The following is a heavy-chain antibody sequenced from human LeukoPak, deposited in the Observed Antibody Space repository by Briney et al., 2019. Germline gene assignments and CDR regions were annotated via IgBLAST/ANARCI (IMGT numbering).Heavy chain of an antibody. V-gene: IGHV3-49*04. D-gene: IGHD6-19*01. CDR3: TRDLAVAGKGTVGERYYMDV. CDR2: IRSKAYGGTT. J-gene: IGHJ6*03. Sequence: GGSLRLSCTASGFTFGDYAMSWVRQAPGKGLEWVGFIRSKAYGGTTEYAASVKGRFTISRDDSKSTAYLQMISLKTEDTAVYYCTRDLAVAGKGTVGERYYMDVWGKGTTVTISS. CDR1: GFTFGDYA.